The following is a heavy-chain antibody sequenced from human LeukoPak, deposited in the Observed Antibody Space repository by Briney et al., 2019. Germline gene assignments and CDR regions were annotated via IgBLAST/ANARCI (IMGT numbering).Heavy chain of an antibody. CDR3: ARSNIVVVPAAIWLDY. V-gene: IGHV3-7*03. Sequence: GGSLRVSCAASGFTFSSYWMNGVRQAPGKGLEWVANIKQDGSEKYYVDSVKGRFTISRDNAKNSLYLQMNSLRAEDTAVYYCARSNIVVVPAAIWLDYWGQGTLVTVSS. J-gene: IGHJ4*02. D-gene: IGHD2-2*01. CDR1: GFTFSSYW. CDR2: IKQDGSEK.